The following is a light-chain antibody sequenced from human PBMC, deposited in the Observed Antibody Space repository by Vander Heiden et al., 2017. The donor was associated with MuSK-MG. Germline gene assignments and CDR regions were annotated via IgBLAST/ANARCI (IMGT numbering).Light chain of an antibody. CDR2: STN. J-gene: IGLJ3*02. Sequence: QTVVTPEPSLTVSPRGTVTLTCGSSTGAVTSAHHPNWFQQKPGQAPRVLMYSTNNKHSWTPARFSGSLLGGKAALTVSGVQPADEGEYYCLHYYGDVLVCGGGTQL. V-gene: IGLV7-43*01. CDR3: LHYYGDVLV. CDR1: TGAVTSAHH.